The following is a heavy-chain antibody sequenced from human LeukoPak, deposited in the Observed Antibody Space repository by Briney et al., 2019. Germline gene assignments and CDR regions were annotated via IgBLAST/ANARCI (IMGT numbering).Heavy chain of an antibody. CDR3: ARTYYDSSDIYAFDI. CDR2: THYSGNT. Sequence: PSETLSLTCTVSGGSISSSSYYWGWIRQPPGKGLEWIGSTHYSGNTYYNPSLKSRVTISVDTSKNQLSLKLSSVTAADTAMYYCARTYYDSSDIYAFDIWGQGTMVTVSS. V-gene: IGHV4-39*01. J-gene: IGHJ3*02. CDR1: GGSISSSSYY. D-gene: IGHD3-22*01.